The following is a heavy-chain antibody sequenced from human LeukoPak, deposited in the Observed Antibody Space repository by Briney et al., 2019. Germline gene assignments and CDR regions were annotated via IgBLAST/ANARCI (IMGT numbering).Heavy chain of an antibody. D-gene: IGHD3-22*01. J-gene: IGHJ6*03. CDR1: GGSISSYY. V-gene: IGHV4-4*07. CDR2: IYTSGST. CDR3: ARDLSSSAYYDSSGWEGAYYYYYMDV. Sequence: SETLSLTCTVSGGSISSYYWSWIRQPAGKGLEWIGRIYTSGSTNYNPSLKSRVTISVDTSKNQFSLKLSSVTAADTAVYYCARDLSSSAYYDSSGWEGAYYYYYMDVWGKGTTVTISS.